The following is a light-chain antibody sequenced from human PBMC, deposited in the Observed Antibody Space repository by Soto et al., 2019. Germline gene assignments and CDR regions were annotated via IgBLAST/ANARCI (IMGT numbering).Light chain of an antibody. V-gene: IGLV2-8*01. Sequence: QSALTQPPSASGSPGQSVTIYCTGTSSDVGAYDYVSWFQQHPGKAPKLIIYQVTKRPSGVPDRFSGSKSGNTASLTVSGLQAEDESDYFCSSYVVSYNWVFGGGTKLTVL. CDR2: QVT. CDR3: SSYVVSYNWV. J-gene: IGLJ3*02. CDR1: SSDVGAYDY.